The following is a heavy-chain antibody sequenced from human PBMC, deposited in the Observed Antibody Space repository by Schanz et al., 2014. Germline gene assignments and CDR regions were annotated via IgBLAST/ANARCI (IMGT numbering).Heavy chain of an antibody. V-gene: IGHV3-13*01. CDR3: ARGTDWNLHY. D-gene: IGHD1-1*01. CDR1: GFTFSSYS. J-gene: IGHJ4*02. CDR2: IGYLGDT. Sequence: EVQLVESGGGLVKPGGSLRLSCAASGFTFSSYSMNWVRQAPGKGLEWVSTIGYLGDTYYPDSVKGRFTVSRDSGQNSLYRQMNSLRAGDTAVYYCARGTDWNLHYWGQGALVTVSS.